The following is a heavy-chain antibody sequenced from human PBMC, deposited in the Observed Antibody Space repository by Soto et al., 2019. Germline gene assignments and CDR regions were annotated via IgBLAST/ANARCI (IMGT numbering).Heavy chain of an antibody. CDR3: ARAGDYGDYVFDAFDI. CDR2: INSDGSST. Sequence: PVGSLRLSCAASGFTFSSYWMHWVRQAPGKGLVWVSRINSDGSSTSYADSVKGRFTISRDNAKNTLYLQMNSLRAEDTAVYYCARAGDYGDYVFDAFDIWGQGTMVTVSS. D-gene: IGHD4-17*01. V-gene: IGHV3-74*01. J-gene: IGHJ3*02. CDR1: GFTFSSYW.